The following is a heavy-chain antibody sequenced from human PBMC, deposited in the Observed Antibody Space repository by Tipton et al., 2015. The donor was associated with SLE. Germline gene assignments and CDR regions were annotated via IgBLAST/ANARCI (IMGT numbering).Heavy chain of an antibody. V-gene: IGHV4-34*01. CDR2: INHSGRI. J-gene: IGHJ6*03. CDR1: GGSINVYY. Sequence: TLSLTCSVSGGSINVYYWSWVRQPPGKGLEWIGDINHSGRIDYNPSLMSRVTISEATSKNQFSLTLTSVTAADTGVYYCARGVAIYWITYYDYYMDVWGKGTTVTVSS. CDR3: ARGVAIYWITYYDYYMDV. D-gene: IGHD2-2*03.